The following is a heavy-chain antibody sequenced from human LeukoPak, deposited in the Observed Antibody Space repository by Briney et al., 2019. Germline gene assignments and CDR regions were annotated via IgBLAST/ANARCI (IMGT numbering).Heavy chain of an antibody. Sequence: GGSLRLSCAASGFTFSSYSMNWVRQAPGKGLEWVSSISSSSSYIYYADSVKGRFTISRDNAKNSLYLQMNSVRAEDTAVYYCARGSTVTIYWGQGPLVTVSS. CDR3: ARGSTVTIY. CDR1: GFTFSSYS. V-gene: IGHV3-21*01. CDR2: ISSSSSYI. J-gene: IGHJ4*02. D-gene: IGHD4-17*01.